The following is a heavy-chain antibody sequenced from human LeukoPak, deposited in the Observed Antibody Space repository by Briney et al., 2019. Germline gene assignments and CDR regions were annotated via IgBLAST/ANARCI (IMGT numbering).Heavy chain of an antibody. D-gene: IGHD2-2*01. CDR2: IRQDSSES. CDR1: SGFA. Sequence: GGSLRLSCAAFSGFAMSWVRQPPGKGLEWVANIRQDSSESYYVDSVKGRFTISRDNAKNTVYLQMSSLRAEDTAVYYCAREGVFCVRNCISNSGARFDPWGQGTLVTVSS. V-gene: IGHV3-7*01. J-gene: IGHJ5*02. CDR3: AREGVFCVRNCISNSGARFDP.